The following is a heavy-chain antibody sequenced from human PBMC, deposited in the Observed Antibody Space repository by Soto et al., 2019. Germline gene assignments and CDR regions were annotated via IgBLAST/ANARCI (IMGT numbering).Heavy chain of an antibody. Sequence: QVQLVESGGGVVQPGRSLRLSCAASGFTFSSYAMHWVRQAPGKGLEWVAVISYDGRNKYYADSVKGRFTFSRDNAKSTLYLQMDSLRAEDTAVYYCARRVLSGSYAYFDYWGQGTLVTVSS. V-gene: IGHV3-30*04. D-gene: IGHD1-26*01. CDR1: GFTFSSYA. CDR2: ISYDGRNK. J-gene: IGHJ4*02. CDR3: ARRVLSGSYAYFDY.